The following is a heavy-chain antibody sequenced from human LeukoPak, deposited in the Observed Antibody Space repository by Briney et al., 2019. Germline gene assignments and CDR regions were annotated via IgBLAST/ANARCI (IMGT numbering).Heavy chain of an antibody. CDR2: ISYDGSNK. D-gene: IGHD6-19*01. CDR1: GFTFSSYG. V-gene: IGHV3-30*18. J-gene: IGHJ4*02. CDR3: AKEAGQWLVRAYFDY. Sequence: GGSLRLSCAASGFTFSSYGMHWVRQAPGKGLEWVAVISYDGSNKYYADSVKGRSTISRDNSKNTLYLQMNSLRAEDTAVYYCAKEAGQWLVRAYFDYWGQGTLVTVSS.